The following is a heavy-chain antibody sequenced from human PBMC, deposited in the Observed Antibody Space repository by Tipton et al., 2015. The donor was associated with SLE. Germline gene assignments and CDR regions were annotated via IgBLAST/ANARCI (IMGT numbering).Heavy chain of an antibody. D-gene: IGHD6-13*01. CDR3: AKGVAAAAATTYFDL. CDR1: GFTFSSYS. V-gene: IGHV3-21*04. J-gene: IGHJ2*01. CDR2: ISSSSSYI. Sequence: SLRLSCAASGFTFSSYSMNWVRQAPGKGLEWVSSISSSSSYIYYADSVKGRFTISRDNAKNSLYLQMNSLRAEDPAVYYCAKGVAAAAATTYFDLWGRGTLVTVSS.